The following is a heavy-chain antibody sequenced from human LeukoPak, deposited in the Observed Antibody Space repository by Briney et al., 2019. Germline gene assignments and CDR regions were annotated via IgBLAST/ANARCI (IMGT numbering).Heavy chain of an antibody. V-gene: IGHV3-33*01. CDR1: GFPFSSYG. CDR3: AGDLGAAFDF. D-gene: IGHD4-17*01. CDR2: LVYDARS. J-gene: IGHJ4*02. Sequence: PGGSLRLSCAASGFPFSSYGMHWVRQAPGKGLEWVARLVYDARSDYSNSVKGRFSISRDDSKNTLFLDMSNLRVEDTALYYCAGDLGAAFDFWGQGVLVTVSS.